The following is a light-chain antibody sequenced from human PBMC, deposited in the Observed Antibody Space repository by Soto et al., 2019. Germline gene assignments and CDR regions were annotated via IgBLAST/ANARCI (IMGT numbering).Light chain of an antibody. Sequence: AIQLTQSPSSLSASVGDRVTITCRASQGISSALAWYQQKPGKAPKLLIYDASSLESGVPSRFSGVGSGTDFTLTISSLQPEDFATYYCQQFNNYLGVTFGGGTKVEIK. V-gene: IGKV1D-13*01. CDR2: DAS. CDR1: QGISSA. CDR3: QQFNNYLGVT. J-gene: IGKJ4*01.